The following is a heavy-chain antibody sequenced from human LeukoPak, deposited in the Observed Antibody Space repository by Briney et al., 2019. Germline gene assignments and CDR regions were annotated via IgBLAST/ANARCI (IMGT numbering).Heavy chain of an antibody. CDR3: AKGGGYIILKYYFDY. V-gene: IGHV3-23*01. J-gene: IGHJ4*02. CDR1: GFTFSSYA. Sequence: GGSLRLSCAASGFTFSSYAMSWVRQAPGKGLEWVSGISGRGDTTYYADSVKGRFTISRGNSKNTLYLQMNSLRAEDTAVYYCAKGGGYIILKYYFDYWGQGTLVTVSS. CDR2: ISGRGDTT. D-gene: IGHD6-13*01.